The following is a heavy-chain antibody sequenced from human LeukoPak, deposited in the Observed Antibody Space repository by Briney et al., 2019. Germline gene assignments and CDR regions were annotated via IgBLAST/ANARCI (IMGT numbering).Heavy chain of an antibody. D-gene: IGHD5-18*01. Sequence: GGSLRLSCAASGFTFSSYAMHWVRQAPGKGLEWVAVISYDGSNKYYADSVKGRFTISRDNSKNTLYLQMNGLRAEDTAVYYCARVMDTAMVTPGLFGYWGQGTLVTVSS. CDR1: GFTFSSYA. CDR3: ARVMDTAMVTPGLFGY. CDR2: ISYDGSNK. J-gene: IGHJ4*02. V-gene: IGHV3-30*04.